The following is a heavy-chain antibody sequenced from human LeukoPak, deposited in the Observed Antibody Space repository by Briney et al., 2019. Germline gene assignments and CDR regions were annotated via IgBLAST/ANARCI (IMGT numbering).Heavy chain of an antibody. Sequence: ASVKVSCKASGYIFTNYYMHWVRQAPGQGLEWMGIINPSGGTTTYAHKFQDRVTMTRDTSTSTVYMEVSSLRPEDTAVYYCARPTSIIPASNVYYYYAMDVWGQGTTVTVSS. D-gene: IGHD2-2*01. CDR3: ARPTSIIPASNVYYYYAMDV. CDR1: GYIFTNYY. J-gene: IGHJ6*02. V-gene: IGHV1-46*01. CDR2: INPSGGTT.